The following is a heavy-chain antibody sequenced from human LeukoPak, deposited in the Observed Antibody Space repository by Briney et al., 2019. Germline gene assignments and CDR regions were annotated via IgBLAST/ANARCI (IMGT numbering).Heavy chain of an antibody. CDR1: GYTFTSYG. J-gene: IGHJ6*02. Sequence: ASVKVSCKASGYTFTSYGISWVRQAPGQGLEWMGWISAYNGNTNYAQKLQGRVTMTTDTSTSTAYMELRSLRSDDTAVYYCARDGNYYDSSGYDSMTYYYYYYGMDVWGQGTTVTVSS. V-gene: IGHV1-18*01. CDR3: ARDGNYYDSSGYDSMTYYYYYYGMDV. D-gene: IGHD3-22*01. CDR2: ISAYNGNT.